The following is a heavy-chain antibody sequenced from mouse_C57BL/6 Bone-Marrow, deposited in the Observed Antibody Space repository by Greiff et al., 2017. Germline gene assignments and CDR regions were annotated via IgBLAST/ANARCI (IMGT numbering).Heavy chain of an antibody. J-gene: IGHJ2*01. D-gene: IGHD1-1*01. CDR3: AREEDLLLQRYCDY. Sequence: VKLQQPGAELVKPGASVKLSCKASGYTFTSYWMHWVKQRPGRGLEWIGRIDPNRGGTKYNEKFKSKATLTVDKPSRTAYMQLSSLTSEDSAVYYCAREEDLLLQRYCDYWGQGTTLTVSS. V-gene: IGHV1-72*01. CDR2: IDPNRGGT. CDR1: GYTFTSYW.